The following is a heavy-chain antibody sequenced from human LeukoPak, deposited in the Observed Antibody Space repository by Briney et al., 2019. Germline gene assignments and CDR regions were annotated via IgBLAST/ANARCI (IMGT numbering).Heavy chain of an antibody. V-gene: IGHV3-13*01. J-gene: IGHJ3*02. D-gene: IGHD3-10*01. Sequence: GGSLRLSCAASGFTFSSYDMHWVRQGTGKGLEWVSGIGTAGDTYYPGSVKGRFTISRENAKNSLYLQMNSLRAGDTAVYYCARSFGELGNAFDIWGQGTVVTVSS. CDR2: IGTAGDT. CDR3: ARSFGELGNAFDI. CDR1: GFTFSSYD.